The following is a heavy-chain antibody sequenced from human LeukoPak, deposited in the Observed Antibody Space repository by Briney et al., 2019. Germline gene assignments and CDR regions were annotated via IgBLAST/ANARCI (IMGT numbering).Heavy chain of an antibody. J-gene: IGHJ4*02. Sequence: PGRSLRLSCAASGFTFSRYGMHWVRQAPGKGLEWVAVISYDGSNQYYADSVKGRFTISRDKSKNTLYLQMNSLRAEDTAVYYCAKSRLYGDVALGYYFDYWGQGTLVTVSS. CDR2: ISYDGSNQ. CDR1: GFTFSRYG. V-gene: IGHV3-30*18. CDR3: AKSRLYGDVALGYYFDY. D-gene: IGHD4-17*01.